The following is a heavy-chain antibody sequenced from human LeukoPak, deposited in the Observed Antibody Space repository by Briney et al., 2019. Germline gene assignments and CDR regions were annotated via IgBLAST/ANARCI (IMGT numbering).Heavy chain of an antibody. D-gene: IGHD2-15*01. CDR3: ARARYCSGGSCRPPGWFDP. V-gene: IGHV1-18*04. CDR2: ISAYNGNT. CDR1: GYTFTSYG. Sequence: GASVKVPCKASGYTFTSYGISWVRQAPGQGLEWMGWISAYNGNTNYAQKLQGRVTMTTDTSTSTAYMELRSLRSDDTAVYYCARARYCSGGSCRPPGWFDPWGQGTLVTVSS. J-gene: IGHJ5*02.